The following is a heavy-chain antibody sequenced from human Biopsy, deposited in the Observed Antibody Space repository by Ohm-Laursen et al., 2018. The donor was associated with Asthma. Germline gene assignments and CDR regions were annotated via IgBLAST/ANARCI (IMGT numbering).Heavy chain of an antibody. CDR3: AKERYYDFWSGHPI. CDR2: ITSSSSYI. CDR1: GFTFSGYT. D-gene: IGHD3-3*01. J-gene: IGHJ3*02. Sequence: SLRLSCAASGFTFSGYTTNWVRQAPGKGLEWVSSITSSSSYIFYADSVKGRFTISRDNPRNSLYLQMNSLRAEDTAVYYCAKERYYDFWSGHPIWGQGRRVTVSS. V-gene: IGHV3-21*01.